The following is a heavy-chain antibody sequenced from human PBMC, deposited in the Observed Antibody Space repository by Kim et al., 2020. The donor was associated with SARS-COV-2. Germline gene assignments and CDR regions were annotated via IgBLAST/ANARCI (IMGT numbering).Heavy chain of an antibody. V-gene: IGHV3-23*01. CDR2: ISGSGGST. Sequence: GGSLRLSCAASGFTFSSYAMSWVRQAPGKGLEWVSAISGSGGSTYYADSVKGRFTISRDNSKNTLYLQMNSLRAEDTAVYYCANPSSSFVWVQDVVDYWGQGTLVTVSS. J-gene: IGHJ4*02. D-gene: IGHD1-1*01. CDR1: GFTFSSYA. CDR3: ANPSSSFVWVQDVVDY.